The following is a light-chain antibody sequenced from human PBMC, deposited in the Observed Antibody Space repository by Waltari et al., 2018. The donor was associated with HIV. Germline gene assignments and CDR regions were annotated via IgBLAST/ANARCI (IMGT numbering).Light chain of an antibody. CDR2: STN. V-gene: IGLV8-61*01. CDR1: SGPVSASYR. J-gene: IGLJ3*02. Sequence: QTVVTQEPSFSVSPGGTVTLTCGLSSGPVSASYRPSRYQQTPGQAPRTLIYSTNTRSSGVPDRFSGSILGNKAALTITGAQADDESVYYCSLYMGGGIWVFGGGTKLTVL. CDR3: SLYMGGGIWV.